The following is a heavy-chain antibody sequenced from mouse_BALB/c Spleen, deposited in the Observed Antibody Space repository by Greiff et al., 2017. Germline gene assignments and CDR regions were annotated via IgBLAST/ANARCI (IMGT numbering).Heavy chain of an antibody. Sequence: EVQVVESGGGLVKPGGSLKLSCAASGFTFSSYAMSWVRQSPEKRLEWVAEISSGGSYTYYPDTVTGRFTISRDNAKNTLYLEMSSLRSEDTAMYYCARDYYGSSYGYYAMDYWGQGTSVTVSS. J-gene: IGHJ4*01. CDR3: ARDYYGSSYGYYAMDY. V-gene: IGHV5-9-4*01. CDR2: ISSGGSYT. CDR1: GFTFSSYA. D-gene: IGHD1-1*01.